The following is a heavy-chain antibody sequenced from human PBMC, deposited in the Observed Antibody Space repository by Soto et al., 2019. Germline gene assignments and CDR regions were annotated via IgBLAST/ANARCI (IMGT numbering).Heavy chain of an antibody. V-gene: IGHV4-59*08. J-gene: IGHJ5*02. Sequence: SETLSLTCTVSGGSINSYYWSWLRQPPGKRLEWIAYIYYTGSTDYNPSLKSRVTISVDTSKNQFSLKLSSVTAADTAVYYCAGLTSGKYNWFNPWGQGTLVTVSS. CDR3: AGLTSGKYNWFNP. CDR2: IYYTGST. D-gene: IGHD3-3*01. CDR1: GGSINSYY.